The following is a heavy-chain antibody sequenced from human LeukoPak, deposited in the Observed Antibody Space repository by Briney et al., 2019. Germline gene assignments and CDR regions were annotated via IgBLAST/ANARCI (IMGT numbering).Heavy chain of an antibody. CDR3: AREGDMERLGAFDI. D-gene: IGHD1-1*01. J-gene: IGHJ3*02. Sequence: PGGSLRLSCAASGFTLSSYWMHWVRQAPGKGLVWVSRINSDGSSTSYADSVKGRFTISRDNAKNTLYLQMNSLRAEDTAVYYCAREGDMERLGAFDIWGQGTMVTVSS. CDR2: INSDGSST. V-gene: IGHV3-74*01. CDR1: GFTLSSYW.